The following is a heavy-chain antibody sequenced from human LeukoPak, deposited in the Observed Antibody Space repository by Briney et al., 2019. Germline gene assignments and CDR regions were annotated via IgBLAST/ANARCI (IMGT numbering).Heavy chain of an antibody. D-gene: IGHD1-26*01. J-gene: IGHJ5*02. CDR1: GGSFSGYY. CDR2: INHSGST. Sequence: PSETLSLTCAVYGGSFSGYYWSWIRQPPGKGLEWIGEINHSGSTNYNPSLKSRVTISVDTSENQFSLKLSSVTAADTAVYYCASGELLLDPWGQGTLVTVSS. V-gene: IGHV4-34*01. CDR3: ASGELLLDP.